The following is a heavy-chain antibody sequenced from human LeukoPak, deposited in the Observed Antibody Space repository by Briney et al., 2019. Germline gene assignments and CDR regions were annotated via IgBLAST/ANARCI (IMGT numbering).Heavy chain of an antibody. J-gene: IGHJ4*02. CDR2: ISGSGGST. D-gene: IGHD3-10*01. V-gene: IGHV3-23*01. CDR1: GFTFSSIA. Sequence: GRSLRLSCAASGFTFSSIAMSWVRQAPGKGLEWFSGISGSGGSTYYADSVKGRFTISRDNSKNTLYLQMNSLRAEDTAVYYCAKDRDDGSGTDYFDYWGQGTLVTVSS. CDR3: AKDRDDGSGTDYFDY.